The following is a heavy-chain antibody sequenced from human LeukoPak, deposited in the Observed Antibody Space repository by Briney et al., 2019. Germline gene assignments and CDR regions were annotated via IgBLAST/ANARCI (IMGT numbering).Heavy chain of an antibody. J-gene: IGHJ4*02. Sequence: ASVKVSCKASGYTLTSYDINWVRQATGQGLEWMGWMNPNSGNTGYAQKFQGRVTMTRNTSISTAYMELSSLRSEDTAVYYCARGATVTTTFDYWGQGTLVTVSP. CDR3: ARGATVTTTFDY. CDR2: MNPNSGNT. CDR1: GYTLTSYD. D-gene: IGHD4-17*01. V-gene: IGHV1-8*01.